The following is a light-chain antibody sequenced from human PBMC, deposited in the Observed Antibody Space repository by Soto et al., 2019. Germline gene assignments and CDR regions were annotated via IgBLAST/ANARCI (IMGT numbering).Light chain of an antibody. V-gene: IGKV1-39*01. J-gene: IGKJ4*01. Sequence: DIHVTQSPSSVSASVGYIFTITCRASQDIAGYLAWYQQKPGIAPKLLIYAASSLQSGVPSRFSGSGSGTDFTLTISSLKTEDFANYYCQQSYSTHRITFGGGTKVDIK. CDR1: QDIAGY. CDR2: AAS. CDR3: QQSYSTHRIT.